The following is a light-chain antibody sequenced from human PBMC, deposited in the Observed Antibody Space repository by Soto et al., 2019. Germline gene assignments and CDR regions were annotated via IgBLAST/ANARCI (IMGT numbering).Light chain of an antibody. Sequence: DIQMTQSPSTLSASVGDRVTNTCRASQSISSWLAWYQQKPGKAPKLLIYDASSLESGVPSRFSGSGSGTEFTLTISSLQPDDFATYYCQQYNSYSGTFGQRTKVDIK. V-gene: IGKV1-5*01. CDR1: QSISSW. J-gene: IGKJ1*01. CDR2: DAS. CDR3: QQYNSYSGT.